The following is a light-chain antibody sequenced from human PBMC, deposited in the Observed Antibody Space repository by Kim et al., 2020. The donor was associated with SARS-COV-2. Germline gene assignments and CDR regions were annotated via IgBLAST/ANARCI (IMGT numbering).Light chain of an antibody. V-gene: IGKV4-1*01. Sequence: RATLNCKSSKTFLYNSNNKNYLAWYQQKPGQAPKLLIYWASIRESGVSDRFSGSGSETDFTLTISSLQAEDVAVYYCQQYYSTPPSFGQGTKLEIK. CDR2: WAS. CDR3: QQYYSTPPS. CDR1: KTFLYNSNNKNY. J-gene: IGKJ2*03.